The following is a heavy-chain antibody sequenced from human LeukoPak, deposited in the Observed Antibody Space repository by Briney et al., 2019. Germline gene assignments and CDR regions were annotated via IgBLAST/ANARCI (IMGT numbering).Heavy chain of an antibody. D-gene: IGHD1-26*01. CDR1: GFTFSSYA. J-gene: IGHJ4*02. Sequence: GGSLRLSCAASGFTFSSYAMSWVRQAPGKGLEWVSAISGSGGSTDYADSVKGRFTISRDNSKNTLYLQMNSLRAEDMAIYYCAKDPTVGTTNYFDYWGQGTLVTVSS. V-gene: IGHV3-23*01. CDR2: ISGSGGST. CDR3: AKDPTVGTTNYFDY.